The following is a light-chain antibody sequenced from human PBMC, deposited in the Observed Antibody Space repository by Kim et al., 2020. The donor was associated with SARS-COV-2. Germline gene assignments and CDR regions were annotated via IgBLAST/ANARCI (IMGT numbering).Light chain of an antibody. CDR3: AAWDDSLSGV. V-gene: IGLV1-47*01. CDR1: SSNIGSNY. Sequence: ELTQPPSASVTPGQRVSISCSGSSSNIGSNYVYWYQQLPGTAPKLLIYRNKQRPSGVPDRFSGSKSGTSASLAISGLRSEDEADYYCAAWDDSLSGVFGGGTQLTVL. J-gene: IGLJ3*02. CDR2: RNK.